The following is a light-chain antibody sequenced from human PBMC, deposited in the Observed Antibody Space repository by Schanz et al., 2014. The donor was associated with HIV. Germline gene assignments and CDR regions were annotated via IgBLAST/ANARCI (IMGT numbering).Light chain of an antibody. Sequence: QSVLTQPPSASGTPGQRVTISCSGSSSNIGSNTVNWYQQLPGTAPKLLIYSNDQRPSGVPDRFSGSKSGTSASLAISGLQSEDEADYHCAAWDDSLKGPMFGGGTQLTVL. J-gene: IGLJ3*02. CDR1: SSNIGSNT. CDR2: SND. V-gene: IGLV1-44*01. CDR3: AAWDDSLKGPM.